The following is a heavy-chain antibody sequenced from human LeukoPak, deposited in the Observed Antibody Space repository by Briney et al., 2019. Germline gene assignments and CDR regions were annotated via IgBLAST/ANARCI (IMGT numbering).Heavy chain of an antibody. CDR2: ISGSGGST. V-gene: IGHV3-23*01. J-gene: IGHJ4*02. CDR1: GFTFSSYA. CDR3: ASSAAILIGYYFDY. Sequence: GGSLRLSCAASGFTFSSYAMSWVRQAPGKGLEWVSAISGSGGSTYYADSVKGRFTISRDNSKNMLYLQMNSLRAEDTAVYYCASSAAILIGYYFDYWGQGTLVTVSS. D-gene: IGHD2-2*01.